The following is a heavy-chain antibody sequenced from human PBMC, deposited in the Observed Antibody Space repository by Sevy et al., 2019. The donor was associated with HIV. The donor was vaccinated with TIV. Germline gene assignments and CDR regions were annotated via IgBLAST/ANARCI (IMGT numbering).Heavy chain of an antibody. Sequence: GGSLRLSCAVSGFTFSSYAMKWVRQAPGKGLEWVSSISGSVNSTYYADSVKGRFTISRDNSKNTLYLQMNSLRAEDTAVYYCAKKYDTSGYYFDYWGQGTLVTVSS. J-gene: IGHJ4*02. CDR1: GFTFSSYA. D-gene: IGHD3-22*01. V-gene: IGHV3-23*01. CDR2: ISGSVNST. CDR3: AKKYDTSGYYFDY.